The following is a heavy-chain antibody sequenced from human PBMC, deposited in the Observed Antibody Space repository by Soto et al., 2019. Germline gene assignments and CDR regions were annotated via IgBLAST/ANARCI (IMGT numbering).Heavy chain of an antibody. D-gene: IGHD2-15*01. V-gene: IGHV6-1*01. CDR1: GDSVSSDSAA. CDR2: AYYRSKWFD. J-gene: IGHJ6*02. Sequence: SPTLSLTCAISGDSVSSDSAAWNWIRQSPSRGLEWLGRAYYRSKWFDDYAVSVKSRITITPDTSRNQLSLQLNSVTPEDTAVYYCARVRYCRGGSCYYGMDVWGQGPRSPSP. CDR3: ARVRYCRGGSCYYGMDV.